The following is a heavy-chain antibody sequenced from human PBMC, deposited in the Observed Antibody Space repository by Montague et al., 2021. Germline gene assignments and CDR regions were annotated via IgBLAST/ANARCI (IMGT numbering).Heavy chain of an antibody. CDR3: AKEWGFESYDSSGFVD. Sequence: SVKVSCKASGYSFTDYYLHWVRHAPGQGFEWMGRINPSSGSTRYAQKFQGRITMTRDTSTATVFMELSGLRSGETAVYYCAKEWGFESYDSSGFVDWGQGTLVTVS. CDR2: INPSSGST. V-gene: IGHV1-46*01. CDR1: GYSFTDYY. J-gene: IGHJ4*02. D-gene: IGHD6-25*01.